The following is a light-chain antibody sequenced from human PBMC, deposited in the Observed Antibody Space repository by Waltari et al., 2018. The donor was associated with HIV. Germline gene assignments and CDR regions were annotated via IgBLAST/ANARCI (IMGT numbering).Light chain of an antibody. V-gene: IGLV2-23*02. J-gene: IGLJ1*01. Sequence: QSALTQPASVSGSPGQSITISCTGTSGDVGAYNYVSWYQQHPNKAPKLMIYDVTKRPSGVSIRFSGSKSGNTASLTLSGLQAEDDADYYCCSYAGDTTFVFGTGTKVTVL. CDR2: DVT. CDR1: SGDVGAYNY. CDR3: CSYAGDTTFV.